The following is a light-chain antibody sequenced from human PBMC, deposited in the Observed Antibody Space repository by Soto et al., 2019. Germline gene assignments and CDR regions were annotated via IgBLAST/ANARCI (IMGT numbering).Light chain of an antibody. Sequence: DIVMTQSPDSLVVSLGERATINCKSSQSVLYSSNNKNYLAWYQQKPGQPPKLLIYWASTRESGVPDRFSGSGSGTDFTLTISSLQAEDVAVYSCQQYYSTLLTSGGGTNVEIK. CDR3: QQYYSTLLT. J-gene: IGKJ4*01. V-gene: IGKV4-1*01. CDR2: WAS. CDR1: QSVLYSSNNKNY.